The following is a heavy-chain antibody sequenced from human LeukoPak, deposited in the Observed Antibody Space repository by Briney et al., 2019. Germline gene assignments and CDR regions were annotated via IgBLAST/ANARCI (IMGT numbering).Heavy chain of an antibody. CDR2: ICYSGST. Sequence: SETLSLTCTVSGGSISSSSYYWGWIRQPPGKGLEWIGSICYSGSTYYNPSLKSRVTISVDTSKNQFSLKLSSVTAADTAVYYCARGRALGYCSGGSCYTRFDYWGQGTLVTVSS. CDR3: ARGRALGYCSGGSCYTRFDY. CDR1: GGSISSSSYY. J-gene: IGHJ4*01. D-gene: IGHD2-15*01. V-gene: IGHV4-39*07.